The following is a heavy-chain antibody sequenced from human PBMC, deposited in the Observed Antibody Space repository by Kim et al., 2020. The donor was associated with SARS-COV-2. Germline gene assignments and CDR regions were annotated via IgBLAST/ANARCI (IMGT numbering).Heavy chain of an antibody. CDR3: AREIERASAMLVGASCYFDY. Sequence: ASVKVSCKASGYTFTSYGISWVRQAPGQGLEWMGWISAYTGNTTYAQELPGRVIITTDTSASTAYLQLRSLRSEDTAVYYCAREIERASAMLVGASCYFDYWGQGTLVTVSS. V-gene: IGHV1-18*01. D-gene: IGHD3-22*01. J-gene: IGHJ4*02. CDR1: GYTFTSYG. CDR2: ISAYTGNT.